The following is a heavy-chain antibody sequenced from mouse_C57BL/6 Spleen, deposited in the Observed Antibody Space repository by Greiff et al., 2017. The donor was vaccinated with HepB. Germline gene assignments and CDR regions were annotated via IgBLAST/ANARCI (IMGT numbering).Heavy chain of an antibody. CDR2: ISGGGGNT. Sequence: EVKLVESGGGLVKPGGSLKLSCAASGFTFSSYTMSWVRQTPEKRLEWVATISGGGGNTYYPDSVKGRFTISRDNAKNTLYLQMSSLRSEDTALYYCARRKAYYGSSYDYFDYWGQGTTLTVSS. CDR1: GFTFSSYT. J-gene: IGHJ2*01. V-gene: IGHV5-9*01. CDR3: ARRKAYYGSSYDYFDY. D-gene: IGHD1-1*01.